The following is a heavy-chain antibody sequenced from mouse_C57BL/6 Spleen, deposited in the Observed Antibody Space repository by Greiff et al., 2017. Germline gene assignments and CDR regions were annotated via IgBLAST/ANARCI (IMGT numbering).Heavy chain of an antibody. Sequence: QVQLQQPGAELVRPGTSVKLSCKASGYTFTSYWMHWVKQRPGQGLEWIGVIYPSDSYTNYNQKFKGKATLTVDTSSSTAYMQLSSLTSEDSAVXYCARGRVFDYWGQGTTLTVSS. V-gene: IGHV1-59*01. CDR3: ARGRVFDY. J-gene: IGHJ2*01. CDR1: GYTFTSYW. CDR2: IYPSDSYT.